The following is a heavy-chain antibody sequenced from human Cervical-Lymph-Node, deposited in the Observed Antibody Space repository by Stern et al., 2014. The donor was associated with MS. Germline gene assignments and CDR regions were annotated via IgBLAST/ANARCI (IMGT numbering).Heavy chain of an antibody. J-gene: IGHJ6*02. D-gene: IGHD2-15*01. CDR1: GITLSSYD. CDR2: IGIAGDT. Sequence: VQLVESGGGLVQPGGSLRLSCAASGITLSSYDMHWVRQVMGKGLEGVSAIGIAGDTYYAGSVKGRFTISREIAKNSLFLQMNSLRAGDTAVYYCARDNGAMSGEGGMDVWGQGTTVVVSS. CDR3: ARDNGAMSGEGGMDV. V-gene: IGHV3-13*01.